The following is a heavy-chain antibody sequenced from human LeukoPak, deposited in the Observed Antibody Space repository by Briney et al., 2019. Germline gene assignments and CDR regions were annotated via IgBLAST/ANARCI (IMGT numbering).Heavy chain of an antibody. CDR2: ISSNGGST. CDR3: ARDPYSSGWPDY. CDR1: GFTFSSYW. J-gene: IGHJ4*02. V-gene: IGHV3-64*01. Sequence: GGSLRLSCAASGFTFSSYWMHWVRQAPGKGLEYVSAISSNGGSTYYANSVKGRFTISRDNSKNTLYLQMGSLRAEDMAVYYCARDPYSSGWPDYWGQGTLVTVSS. D-gene: IGHD6-19*01.